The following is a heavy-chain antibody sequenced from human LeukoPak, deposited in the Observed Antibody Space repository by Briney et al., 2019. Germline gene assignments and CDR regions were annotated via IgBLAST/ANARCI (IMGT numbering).Heavy chain of an antibody. CDR3: ARVAEDCSSTSCYAGVDY. CDR2: ISAYNGNT. CDR1: GYTFFSYG. V-gene: IGHV1-18*01. Sequence: ASQKVSCKASGYTFFSYGISWVRQAPGQGLEWMGGISAYNGNTNYAQKLQGRVTMTTDTSTSTAYMELRSLRSDDTAVYYCARVAEDCSSTSCYAGVDYGGQETLVTVAS. J-gene: IGHJ4*02. D-gene: IGHD2-2*01.